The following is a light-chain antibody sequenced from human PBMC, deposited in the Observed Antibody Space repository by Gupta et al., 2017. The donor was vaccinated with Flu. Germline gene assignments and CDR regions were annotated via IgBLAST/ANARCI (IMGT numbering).Light chain of an antibody. Sequence: PSSLSASVGDRVTITCRASQSISSYLNWYQQKPGEAPKLLIYAASSLQSGVPSRFSGSGSGTDFTLTISSLQPEDFATYCCQQSDSPPYTFGQGTKLEIK. CDR2: AAS. CDR3: QQSDSPPYT. J-gene: IGKJ2*01. V-gene: IGKV1-39*01. CDR1: QSISSY.